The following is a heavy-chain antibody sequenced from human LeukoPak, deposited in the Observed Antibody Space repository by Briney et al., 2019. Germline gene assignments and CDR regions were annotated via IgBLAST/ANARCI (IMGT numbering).Heavy chain of an antibody. CDR2: IYPGDSDT. D-gene: IGHD2-8*01. Sequence: GESLKISCMGSGYSFTNYWIGWVRQMPGKGLEWMGIIYPGDSDTRYSPSFQGQVSFSADKSIRTAYLQWSSLKASDTAMYYCARMLASNGCGFDYRGQGTTVTVSS. V-gene: IGHV5-51*01. J-gene: IGHJ4*02. CDR3: ARMLASNGCGFDY. CDR1: GYSFTNYW.